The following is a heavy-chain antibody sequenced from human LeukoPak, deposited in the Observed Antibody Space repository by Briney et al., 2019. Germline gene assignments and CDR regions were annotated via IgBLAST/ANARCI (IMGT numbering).Heavy chain of an antibody. Sequence: GGSLRLSCAASGFTFSSYWMSWVRQAPGKGLEWVANIKQDGSEKYYVDSVKGRFTISRDNAKNSLYLQMNSLRAEDTAVYYCAREGSMVRGVLNYWGQGTLVTVSS. CDR2: IKQDGSEK. V-gene: IGHV3-7*01. J-gene: IGHJ4*02. D-gene: IGHD3-10*01. CDR3: AREGSMVRGVLNY. CDR1: GFTFSSYW.